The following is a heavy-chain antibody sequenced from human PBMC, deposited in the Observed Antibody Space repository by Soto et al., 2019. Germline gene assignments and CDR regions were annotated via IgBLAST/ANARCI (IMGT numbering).Heavy chain of an antibody. Sequence: PSETLSLTCTVSGGSISTYYWGWIRQPPGQGLEWIGSIYGGSTYYNPSLKSRVTISVDTSKNQFSLKLSSVTAADTAVYYCARARGARYFDYWGQGTLVTVSS. CDR1: GGSISTYY. CDR2: IYGGST. D-gene: IGHD2-15*01. V-gene: IGHV4-39*07. CDR3: ARARGARYFDY. J-gene: IGHJ4*02.